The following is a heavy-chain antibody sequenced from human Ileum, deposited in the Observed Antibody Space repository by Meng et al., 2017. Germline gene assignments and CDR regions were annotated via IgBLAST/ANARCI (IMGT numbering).Heavy chain of an antibody. D-gene: IGHD3-16*01. Sequence: LQLQQTGPGLVKPSETLSPTSAVSGDSIRYSSYYWGWVRQPPGQGLEWIGSIYYNGNTYYSPSLKSRASISVDTSKNQFSLKLSSVTAADTAVYYCARPAVTTALGGFDYWGQGTLVPSPQ. CDR1: GDSIRYSSYY. CDR2: IYYNGNT. V-gene: IGHV4-39*01. J-gene: IGHJ4*02. CDR3: ARPAVTTALGGFDY.